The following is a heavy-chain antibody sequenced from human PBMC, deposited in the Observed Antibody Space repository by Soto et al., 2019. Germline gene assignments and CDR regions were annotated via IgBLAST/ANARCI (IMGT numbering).Heavy chain of an antibody. CDR2: IYPGDSDT. V-gene: IGHV5-51*01. CDR3: ARQSPTPGYYYFSYGMDV. J-gene: IGHJ6*02. CDR1: GYIFTLYW. D-gene: IGHD4-17*01. Sequence: GESLKISCKASGYIFTLYWIGWVRQMPGKGLEWMGIIYPGDSDTRYSPSFQGQVTISADKSISTASLQWSSLRASDTAVYYCARQSPTPGYYYFSYGMDVWGQGTTVTVSS.